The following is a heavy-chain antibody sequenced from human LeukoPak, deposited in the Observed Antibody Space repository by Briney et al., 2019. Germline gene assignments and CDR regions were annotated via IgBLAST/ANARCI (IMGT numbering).Heavy chain of an antibody. CDR3: ARGGGAGRAFDI. V-gene: IGHV4-39*01. CDR1: GGSITSSSYY. J-gene: IGHJ3*02. CDR2: IYYTGGT. D-gene: IGHD1-26*01. Sequence: SETLSLTCSVSGGSITSSSYYCAWIRQPPGKGLEWIGSIYYTGGTYYNPSHKSRLTISLGTSKNQFSLKLDSVTAADTAVYYCARGGGAGRAFDIWGQGTMVTVSS.